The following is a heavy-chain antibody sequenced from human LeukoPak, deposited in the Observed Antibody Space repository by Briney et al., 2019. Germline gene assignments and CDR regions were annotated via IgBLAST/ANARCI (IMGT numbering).Heavy chain of an antibody. CDR3: ATDSD. CDR1: GFTFSSYS. V-gene: IGHV3-21*01. J-gene: IGHJ4*02. CDR2: ISSSTSYI. Sequence: PGRSLRLSCAASGFTFSSYSMNWVRQAPGKGLEWVSYISSSTSYIYYADSVKGRFTISRDNAKNSVYLQMNSLRVEDTAVYYCATDSDWGQGTLVTVSS.